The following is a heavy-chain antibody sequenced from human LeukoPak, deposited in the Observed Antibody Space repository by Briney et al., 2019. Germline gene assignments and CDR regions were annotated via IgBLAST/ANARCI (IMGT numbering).Heavy chain of an antibody. CDR3: AKAPVTTCRGAFCYPFDY. D-gene: IGHD2-15*01. CDR1: GLTLRSYA. J-gene: IGHJ4*02. Sequence: QSGRSLSLSSAASGLTLRSYAMGWVRQAPGKGLEWVSAIRDTRNTYHADSVKGRFTISRDSSKNTLFLQMNRLRPEDAAVYYCAKAPVTTCRGAFCYPFDYWGLGTLVTVSS. CDR2: IRDTRNT. V-gene: IGHV3-23*01.